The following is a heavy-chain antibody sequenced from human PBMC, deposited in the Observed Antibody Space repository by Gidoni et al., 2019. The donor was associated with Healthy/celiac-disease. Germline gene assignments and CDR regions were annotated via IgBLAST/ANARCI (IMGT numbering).Heavy chain of an antibody. Sequence: EVQLVESGGGLVKPGGSLRLSCAASGFTFSSYSMNWVRQAPGKGREWVSSISSSSSYIYYADSVKGRFTISRDNAKNSLYLQMNSLRAEDTAVYYCASPHSSGWWDWGQGTLVTVSS. CDR2: ISSSSSYI. J-gene: IGHJ4*02. V-gene: IGHV3-21*01. CDR3: ASPHSSGWWD. D-gene: IGHD6-19*01. CDR1: GFTFSSYS.